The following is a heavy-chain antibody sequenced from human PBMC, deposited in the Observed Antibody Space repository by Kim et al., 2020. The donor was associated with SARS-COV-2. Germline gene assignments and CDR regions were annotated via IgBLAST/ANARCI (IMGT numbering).Heavy chain of an antibody. D-gene: IGHD5-18*01. J-gene: IGHJ5*02. CDR3: ARDRPRGYSYGTS. Sequence: PSLEARVTISVDTSKNQFSLKLSSVTAADTAVYYCARDRPRGYSYGTSWGQGTLVTVSS. V-gene: IGHV4-39*07.